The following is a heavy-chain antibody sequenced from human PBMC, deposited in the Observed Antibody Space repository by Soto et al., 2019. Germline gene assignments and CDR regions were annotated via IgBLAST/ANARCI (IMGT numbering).Heavy chain of an antibody. D-gene: IGHD4-4*01. CDR2: IYHSGST. CDR1: GGSISSGGYS. V-gene: IGHV4-30-2*01. J-gene: IGHJ4*02. Sequence: SETLSLTCAVSGGSISSGGYSWSWIRQPPGKGLERVGYIYHSGSTYYNPSLKSRVTISVDRSKNQFSLKLSSVTAADTAVYYCARGMTTVTTLDYWGQGTLVTVSS. CDR3: ARGMTTVTTLDY.